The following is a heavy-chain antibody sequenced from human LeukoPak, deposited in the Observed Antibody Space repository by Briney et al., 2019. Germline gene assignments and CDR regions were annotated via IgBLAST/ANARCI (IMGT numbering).Heavy chain of an antibody. Sequence: GGSLRLSCAASGFTFSSYAMHWVRQAPGKGLEWVAVISYDGSNKYYADSVKGRFTISRDNSKNTLYLQMNSLRAEDTAVYYCARDPRRVRPEPFDYWGQGTLVTVSS. V-gene: IGHV3-30-3*01. CDR1: GFTFSSYA. CDR3: ARDPRRVRPEPFDY. CDR2: ISYDGSNK. J-gene: IGHJ4*02. D-gene: IGHD1-14*01.